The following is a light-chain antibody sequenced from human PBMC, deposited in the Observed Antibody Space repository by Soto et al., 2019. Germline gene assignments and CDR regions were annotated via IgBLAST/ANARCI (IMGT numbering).Light chain of an antibody. Sequence: EIVLTQSPATLSLSQGERAILSCRASQSVSSYLAWYQQKPGQAPRLLIYDASNRATGIPARFSGSGSGTDFTLTISSLEPEDFAVYYCQQRSNWPPITFGQGTRLEI. CDR1: QSVSSY. V-gene: IGKV3-11*01. CDR3: QQRSNWPPIT. J-gene: IGKJ5*01. CDR2: DAS.